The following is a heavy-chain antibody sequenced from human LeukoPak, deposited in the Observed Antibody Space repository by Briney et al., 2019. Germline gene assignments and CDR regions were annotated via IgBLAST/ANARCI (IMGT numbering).Heavy chain of an antibody. CDR1: GGTFSSYA. V-gene: IGHV1-69*05. D-gene: IGHD1-26*01. Sequence: SVKVSCKASGGTFSSYAISWVRQAPGQGLEWMGGIIPIFGTANYAQKFRGRVTITTDESTSTAYMELSSLRSEDTAVYYCARANGSYTGVYYYYYMDVWGKGTTVTVSS. CDR3: ARANGSYTGVYYYYYMDV. J-gene: IGHJ6*03. CDR2: IIPIFGTA.